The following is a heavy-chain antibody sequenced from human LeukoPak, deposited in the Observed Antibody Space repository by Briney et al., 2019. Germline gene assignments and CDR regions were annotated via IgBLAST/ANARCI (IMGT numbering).Heavy chain of an antibody. J-gene: IGHJ5*02. CDR2: ISIGGDGT. CDR1: GFIFSTYD. CDR3: ARGAVYCSGGSCPFDP. Sequence: GGSLRLSCAASGFIFSTYDMTWVRQAPGEGLEWVSGISIGGDGTYYADSVKGRFTVSRDNSKNTLYLQMNSLRAEDTAVYYCARGAVYCSGGSCPFDPWGQGTLVTVSS. D-gene: IGHD2-15*01. V-gene: IGHV3-23*01.